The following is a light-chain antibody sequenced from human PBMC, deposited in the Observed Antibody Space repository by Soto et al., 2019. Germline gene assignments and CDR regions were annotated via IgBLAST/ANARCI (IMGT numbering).Light chain of an antibody. Sequence: DIQMTQSPSSLSASVGDRVTITCRASQSISSYLNWYQQKPGKAPKLLIYAASSLQSGVPSRFSGSGSGTAFTLTISSLQPEDFATYYGQQSYSTPPTFGQGTKVEIK. V-gene: IGKV1-39*01. CDR1: QSISSY. CDR3: QQSYSTPPT. J-gene: IGKJ1*01. CDR2: AAS.